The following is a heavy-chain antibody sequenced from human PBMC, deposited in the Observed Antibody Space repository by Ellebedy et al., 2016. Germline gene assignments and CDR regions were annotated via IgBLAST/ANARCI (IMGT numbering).Heavy chain of an antibody. CDR3: ARDEGWYYYYGMDV. Sequence: ASVKVSXXASGYTFTTFSITWVRQVPGQGLEWMGFVNTFSGNTKFAQKFQGRVTITADESTSTAYMELSSLRSEDTAVYYCARDEGWYYYYGMDVWGQGTTVTVSS. CDR1: GYTFTTFS. CDR2: VNTFSGNT. V-gene: IGHV1-18*04. J-gene: IGHJ6*02. D-gene: IGHD6-19*01.